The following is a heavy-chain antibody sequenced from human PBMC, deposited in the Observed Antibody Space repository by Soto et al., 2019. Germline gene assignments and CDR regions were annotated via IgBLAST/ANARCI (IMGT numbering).Heavy chain of an antibody. V-gene: IGHV4-59*01. Sequence: SETLYLSCTVSVGSLTGYYWSCIRQSPGKGMEWIGCSYYTGATNYNPSLKSRVTISVDTSKNQISLTLSSATAADTAVYDCARERTPLTGFDYCGQGNLVPASA. D-gene: IGHD7-27*01. CDR3: ARERTPLTGFDY. J-gene: IGHJ4*02. CDR2: SYYTGAT. CDR1: VGSLTGYY.